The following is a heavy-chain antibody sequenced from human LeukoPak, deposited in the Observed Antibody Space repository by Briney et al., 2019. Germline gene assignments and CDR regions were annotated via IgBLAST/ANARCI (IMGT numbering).Heavy chain of an antibody. J-gene: IGHJ6*04. CDR2: IYTSGST. D-gene: IGHD3-10*01. CDR3: ARVMSITMVRGVPGTVDV. V-gene: IGHV4-61*02. CDR1: GGSISSGSYY. Sequence: SETLSLTCTVSGGSISSGSYYWSWIRQPAGKGLEWIGRIYTSGSTNYNPSLKSRVTISVDTSKNQFSPKLSSVTAADTAVYYCARVMSITMVRGVPGTVDVWGKGTTVTISS.